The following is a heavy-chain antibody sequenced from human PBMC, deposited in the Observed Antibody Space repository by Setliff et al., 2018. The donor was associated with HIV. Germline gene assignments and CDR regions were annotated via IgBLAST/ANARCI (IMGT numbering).Heavy chain of an antibody. CDR1: GGSMNTFH. CDR2: IYVSGTT. CDR3: ARQESYGNGGLYYFDY. Sequence: SETLSLTCTVSGGSMNTFHWTWIRQPAGQGLEWIGRIYVSGTTIYTNYNPSLESRITMSVDTSKNQFSLKLNSVTAADTAVYYCARQESYGNGGLYYFDYWGQGTLVTVSS. D-gene: IGHD2-8*02. J-gene: IGHJ4*02. V-gene: IGHV4-4*07.